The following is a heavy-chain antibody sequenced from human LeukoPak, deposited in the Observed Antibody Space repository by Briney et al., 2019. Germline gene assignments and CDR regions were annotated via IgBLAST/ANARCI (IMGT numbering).Heavy chain of an antibody. CDR1: GDSLSSYY. V-gene: IGHV4-59*01. CDR2: IYYSGST. J-gene: IGHJ4*02. Sequence: PSETLSLTCTVSGDSLSSYYWSRIRQPPGKGLEWIGYIYYSGSTNYNPSLKSRVTISVDTSKNQFSLKLSSVTAADTAVYYCARTPSGRDYWGQGTLVTVSS. CDR3: ARTPSGRDY.